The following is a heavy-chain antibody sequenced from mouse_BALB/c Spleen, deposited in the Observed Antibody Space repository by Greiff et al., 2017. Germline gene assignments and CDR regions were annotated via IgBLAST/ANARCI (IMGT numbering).Heavy chain of an antibody. CDR1: GFTFSSFG. CDR3: ARYGNYVRAVDY. V-gene: IGHV5-17*02. CDR2: ISSGSSTI. D-gene: IGHD2-1*01. Sequence: EVNVVESGGGLVQPGGSRKLSCAASGFTFSSFGMHWVRQAPEKGLEWVAYISSGSSTIYYADTVKGRYTISRDNPKNTLFLQMTSLRSEDTAMYYCARYGNYVRAVDYWGQGTSVTVSS. J-gene: IGHJ4*01.